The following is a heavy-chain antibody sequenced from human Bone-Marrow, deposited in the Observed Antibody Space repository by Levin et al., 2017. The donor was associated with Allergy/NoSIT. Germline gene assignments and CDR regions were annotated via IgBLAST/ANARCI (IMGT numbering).Heavy chain of an antibody. CDR2: MNTDGSIT. D-gene: IGHD6-13*01. Sequence: LSLTCAASGFTFSDYWMHWVRQAPGKGLVWVSLMNTDGSITKYADSVKGRFTISRDNARDTLYLQMNSLRVDDTAVYYCASPRSAVGVDYWGQGTLVTVSS. V-gene: IGHV3-74*01. CDR3: ASPRSAVGVDY. J-gene: IGHJ4*02. CDR1: GFTFSDYW.